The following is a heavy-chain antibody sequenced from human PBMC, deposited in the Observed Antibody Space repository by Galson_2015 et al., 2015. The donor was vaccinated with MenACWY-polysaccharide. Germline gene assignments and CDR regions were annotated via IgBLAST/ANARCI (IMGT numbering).Heavy chain of an antibody. J-gene: IGHJ4*02. CDR3: ARPSYSCSWNPFDY. D-gene: IGHD6-13*01. CDR2: IFPGDSDT. Sequence: QSGAEVKKPRESLTISCTGSGYSLTSYWIGWVRQMPGKGLEWMGVIFPGDSDTRYSPSFQGQVTISADKSISTAYLQWSSLKASDTAMYYCARPSYSCSWNPFDYWGQGTLVTVSS. V-gene: IGHV5-51*01. CDR1: GYSLTSYW.